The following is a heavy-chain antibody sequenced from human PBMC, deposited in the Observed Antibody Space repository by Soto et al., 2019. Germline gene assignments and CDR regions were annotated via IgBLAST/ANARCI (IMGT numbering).Heavy chain of an antibody. CDR2: IYYSGST. Sequence: LSLTCTVSGGSVSSGSYYWSWIRQPPGKGLEWIRYIYYSGSTNYNPSLKIRVTISVDTSKNQFSLKLSSVTAADTAVYYCARFSRAITIFGVVIEGPDYWGQGTLVTVSS. D-gene: IGHD3-3*01. CDR1: GGSVSSGSYY. CDR3: ARFSRAITIFGVVIEGPDY. J-gene: IGHJ4*02. V-gene: IGHV4-61*01.